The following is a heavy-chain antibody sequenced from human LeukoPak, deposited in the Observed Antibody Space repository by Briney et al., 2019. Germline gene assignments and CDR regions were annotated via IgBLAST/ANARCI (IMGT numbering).Heavy chain of an antibody. V-gene: IGHV3-23*01. CDR1: GFTFRSYA. CDR2: ISGSGGNK. Sequence: GGSLRLSCAASGFTFRSYAMRWVRQAPGKGLEWVSAISGSGGNKYYADSVKGRFTISRDNSKSTLYLQMNSLRAEDTRVYYCAKEGRIFGVDLIDYWGQGTLVTVSS. J-gene: IGHJ4*02. CDR3: AKEGRIFGVDLIDY. D-gene: IGHD3-3*01.